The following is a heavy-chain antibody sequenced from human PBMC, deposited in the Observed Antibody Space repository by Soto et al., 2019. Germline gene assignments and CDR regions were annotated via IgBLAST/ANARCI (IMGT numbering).Heavy chain of an antibody. CDR1: GYTFTAYA. J-gene: IGHJ4*02. D-gene: IGHD5-18*01. CDR2: INVGTGDT. Sequence: CASVKVSCKASGYTFTAYAMDWVRQTPGQRLEWVGWINVGTGDTEYSQQFQGRVNITRDTSARTLYMELSSLRSEDTAVYYCARDVDTSMSAPLDYWGQGSLVTVSS. V-gene: IGHV1-3*01. CDR3: ARDVDTSMSAPLDY.